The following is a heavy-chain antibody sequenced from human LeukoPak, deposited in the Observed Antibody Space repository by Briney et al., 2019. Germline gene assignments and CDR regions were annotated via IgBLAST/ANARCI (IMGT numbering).Heavy chain of an antibody. V-gene: IGHV1-18*01. D-gene: IGHD6-25*01. J-gene: IGHJ4*02. CDR3: AEGAKSGLHY. CDR1: GYDFISYG. CDR2: ISAYSGNT. Sequence: ASVKVSCTASGYDFISYGFTWVRQAPGRGLEWMGWISAYSGNTNYAPSLQARVSMTTDASASTVSIEVRSLTPDDTAVYYCAEGAKSGLHYWGQGTLVTVSS.